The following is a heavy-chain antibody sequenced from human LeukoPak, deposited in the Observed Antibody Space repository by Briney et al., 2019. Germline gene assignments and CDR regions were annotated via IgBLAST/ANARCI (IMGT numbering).Heavy chain of an antibody. CDR2: IDWDDDK. CDR3: ARIQAYGGNSEGYYFNY. D-gene: IGHD4-23*01. CDR1: GFSLSTSGMC. Sequence: ASGPTLVKPTQTLTLTCTFSGFSLSTSGMCVSWIRQPPGKALEWLALIDWDDDKFYSTSLKTRLTISKDTSKNQVVLTMTNMDPVDTATYYCARIQAYGGNSEGYYFNYWGQGTLVTVSS. V-gene: IGHV2-70*01. J-gene: IGHJ4*02.